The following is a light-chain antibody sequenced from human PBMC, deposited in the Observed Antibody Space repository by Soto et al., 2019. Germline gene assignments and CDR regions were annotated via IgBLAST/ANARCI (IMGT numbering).Light chain of an antibody. Sequence: QSVLTQPPSASGTPGQRVTISCSGSSSNIGSNYVYWYQQLPGTAPKLLIYRNSQRPSGVPDRFSGSKSGTSASLAISGLRSEDEADYYCAAWDDSLSGPIVVFGGGTKLTVL. CDR1: SSNIGSNY. V-gene: IGLV1-47*01. J-gene: IGLJ2*01. CDR3: AAWDDSLSGPIVV. CDR2: RNS.